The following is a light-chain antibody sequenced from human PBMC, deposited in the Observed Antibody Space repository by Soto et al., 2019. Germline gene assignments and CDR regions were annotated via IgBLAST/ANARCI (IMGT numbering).Light chain of an antibody. Sequence: QSVLTQSPSASASLGASVKLTCTLSSGHSSYAIAWHQQQPEKGPRYLMKLNSDGSHTKGDGIPDRFSASSSGAERHLIVSSLQSEDEADYSCQTWGTGIQVFGAGTKLTVL. CDR2: LNSDGSH. CDR1: SGHSSYA. CDR3: QTWGTGIQV. J-gene: IGLJ3*02. V-gene: IGLV4-69*01.